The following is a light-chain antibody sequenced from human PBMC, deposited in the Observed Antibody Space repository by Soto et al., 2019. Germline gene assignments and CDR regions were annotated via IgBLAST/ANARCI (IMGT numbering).Light chain of an antibody. CDR3: QYYGSSTELA. Sequence: EIVLTQSPGTLSLSAGERATLSCRASQSVASSALVWYQHKPGQAPRLLIFGESNRATGIPDRFSGSGSGTDFTLTITRLEPEDFAVYYCQYYGSSTELAFGPGTRVDI. CDR2: GES. J-gene: IGKJ3*01. V-gene: IGKV3-20*01. CDR1: QSVASSA.